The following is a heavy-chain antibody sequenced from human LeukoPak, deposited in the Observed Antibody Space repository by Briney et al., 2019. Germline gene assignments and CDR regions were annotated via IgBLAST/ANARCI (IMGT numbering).Heavy chain of an antibody. CDR2: IYSGGST. Sequence: GGSLRLSCAASGFTVSSNYMSWVRQAPGKGLEWVSVIYSGGSTYYADSVKGRFTISRDNSKNTLYLQMNSLRAEDTAVYYCAKDLYSSSWTPFDYWGQGTLLTVSS. J-gene: IGHJ4*02. D-gene: IGHD6-13*01. CDR3: AKDLYSSSWTPFDY. CDR1: GFTVSSNY. V-gene: IGHV3-53*01.